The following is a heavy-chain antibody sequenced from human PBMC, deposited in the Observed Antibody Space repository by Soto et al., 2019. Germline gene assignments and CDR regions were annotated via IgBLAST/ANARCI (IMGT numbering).Heavy chain of an antibody. D-gene: IGHD3-3*01. CDR3: ARGPYYDFWSGYYAYYYYYYMDV. CDR1: GYTFTSYD. J-gene: IGHJ6*03. V-gene: IGHV1-8*01. CDR2: MNPNSGNT. Sequence: ASVKVSCKASGYTFTSYDINWVRQATGQGLEWMGWMNPNSGNTGYAQKFQGRVTMTRNTSISTAYMELSSLRSEDTAVYYCARGPYYDFWSGYYAYYYYYYMDVWGKGTTVTVSS.